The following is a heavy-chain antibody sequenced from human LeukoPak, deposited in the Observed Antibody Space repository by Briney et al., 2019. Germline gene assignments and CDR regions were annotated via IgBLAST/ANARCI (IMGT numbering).Heavy chain of an antibody. CDR2: IYYSGST. Sequence: SETLSLTCTVSGGSISSSGYYWGWIRQPPGKGLEWIGYIYYSGSTYYNPSLKSRVTISVDTSKNQFSLKLSSVTAADTAVYYCARQSQGDVYCSSTSCYTNFDYWGQGTLVTVSS. J-gene: IGHJ4*02. CDR3: ARQSQGDVYCSSTSCYTNFDY. D-gene: IGHD2-2*02. V-gene: IGHV4-30-4*08. CDR1: GGSISSSGYY.